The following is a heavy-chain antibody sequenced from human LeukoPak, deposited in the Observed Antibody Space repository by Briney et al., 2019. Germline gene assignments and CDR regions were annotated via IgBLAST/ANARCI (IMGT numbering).Heavy chain of an antibody. Sequence: SSETLSLTCTVSGGSISSYYWSWIRQPPGKGLEWIGYIYYSGSTNYNPSLKSRVTISVDTSKNQFSLKLSSVTAADTAVYYCARHYGGYNLFDYWGQGTLVTVSS. J-gene: IGHJ4*02. CDR1: GGSISSYY. D-gene: IGHD5-12*01. CDR3: ARHYGGYNLFDY. CDR2: IYYSGST. V-gene: IGHV4-59*08.